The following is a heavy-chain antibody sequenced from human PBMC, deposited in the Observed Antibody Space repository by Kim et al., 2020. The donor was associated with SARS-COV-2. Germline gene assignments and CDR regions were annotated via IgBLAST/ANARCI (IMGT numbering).Heavy chain of an antibody. CDR3: ARERPNTYYFDY. D-gene: IGHD7-27*01. J-gene: IGHJ4*02. CDR1: GYTFTSYF. V-gene: IGHV1-46*01. Sequence: ASVKVSCKALGYTFTSYFIHWVRQAPGQGLEWMGMINPSDGGTVYAQNFQGRVTMTRDTSTSTLYMDLSSLRSDDTAVYYCARERPNTYYFDYWGQGTLV. CDR2: INPSDGGT.